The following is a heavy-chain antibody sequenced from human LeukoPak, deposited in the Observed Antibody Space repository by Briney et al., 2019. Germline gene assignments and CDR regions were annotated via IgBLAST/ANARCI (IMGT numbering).Heavy chain of an antibody. D-gene: IGHD7-27*01. CDR3: AREDGDRDY. CDR1: GCTFSSYA. CDR2: IIPIFGTA. V-gene: IGHV1-69*13. Sequence: SSVKVSCKASGCTFSSYAISWVRQPPGQGLEWMGGIIPIFGTANYAQKFQGRVTITADESTSTAYMELSSLRSEDTAVYYCAREDGDRDYWGQGTLVTVSS. J-gene: IGHJ4*02.